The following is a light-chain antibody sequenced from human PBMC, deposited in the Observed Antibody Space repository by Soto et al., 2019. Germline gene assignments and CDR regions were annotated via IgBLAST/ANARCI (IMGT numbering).Light chain of an antibody. CDR2: DTS. Sequence: IVMTQSPATLSVSPGDRVTLSCRASQTVDSYMAWYQQRPGQPPRLLIHDTSHRASGVPARFRGSGSGTDFTLTITSLEPEDFAVYFCQQRRNWVSFGPGTRV. CDR1: QTVDSY. J-gene: IGKJ3*01. V-gene: IGKV3-11*01. CDR3: QQRRNWVS.